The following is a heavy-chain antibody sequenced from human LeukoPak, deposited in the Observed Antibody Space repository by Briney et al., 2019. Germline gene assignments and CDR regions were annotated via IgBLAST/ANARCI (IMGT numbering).Heavy chain of an antibody. CDR3: ARDNSVRDEAWWFNP. D-gene: IGHD5-24*01. CDR2: IKQDGSEK. Sequence: GGSLRLSCAASGFTFSSYWMSWVRQAPGKGLEWVANIKQDGSEKYYVDSVKGRFTISRDNAKNSLYLQMNSLRAEDTAVYYCARDNSVRDEAWWFNPWGEGTLVIVSS. J-gene: IGHJ5*02. CDR1: GFTFSSYW. V-gene: IGHV3-7*03.